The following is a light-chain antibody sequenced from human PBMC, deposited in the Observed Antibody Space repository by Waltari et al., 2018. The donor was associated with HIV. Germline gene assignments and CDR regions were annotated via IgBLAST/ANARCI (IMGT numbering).Light chain of an antibody. CDR1: QSMSSY. J-gene: IGKJ4*01. CDR3: QQRSNWPPA. CDR2: DAS. Sequence: EIVLTQSQATLSLSPGERATLSCRASQSMSSYVAWYQQKPGQAPRLLIYDASKRATGIPARFSGSGSGTDVTLTINSLEPADFAVYYCQQRSNWPPAFGGGTKVEIK. V-gene: IGKV3-11*01.